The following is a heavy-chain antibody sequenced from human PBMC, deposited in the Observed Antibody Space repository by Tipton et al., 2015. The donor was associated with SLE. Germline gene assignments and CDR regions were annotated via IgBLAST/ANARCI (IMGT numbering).Heavy chain of an antibody. V-gene: IGHV3-53*05. J-gene: IGHJ4*02. CDR1: GFSVSTSY. D-gene: IGHD3-16*01. CDR2: MYSDGRT. Sequence: SLRLSCAASGFSVSTSYMSWVRQNPGKGLEWVSTMYSDGRTFFADSVKGRFTISRDNSKNTLYLQMNSLRAEDTAVYYCAKVALGVIDFWGQGTLVTVSS. CDR3: AKVALGVIDF.